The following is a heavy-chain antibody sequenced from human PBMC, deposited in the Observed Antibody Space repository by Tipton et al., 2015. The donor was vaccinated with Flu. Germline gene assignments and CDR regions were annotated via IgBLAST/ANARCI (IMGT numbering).Heavy chain of an antibody. Sequence: SGFTFDDYAMHWVRQAPGKGLEWVSGISWNSGSIGYADSVKGRFTISRDNAKNSLYLQMNSLRAEDTALYYCAKDSESTSFNTFDYWGQGTLVTVSS. CDR3: AKDSESTSFNTFDY. V-gene: IGHV3-9*01. CDR2: ISWNSGSI. J-gene: IGHJ4*02. CDR1: GFTFDDYA. D-gene: IGHD2-2*01.